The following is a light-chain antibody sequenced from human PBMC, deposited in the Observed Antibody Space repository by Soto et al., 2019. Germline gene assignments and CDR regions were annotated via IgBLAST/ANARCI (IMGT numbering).Light chain of an antibody. V-gene: IGKV3-20*01. Sequence: EIVLTQSPVTLSLSPGEGASLSCRASQSVRSNYLAWYQQKPGQAPRLLIYGASTRATGIPDRFSGSGSGTDFTLTISRLESEDFAVYYCQRYGSSPPHTFGQETRLEIK. CDR2: GAS. J-gene: IGKJ2*01. CDR3: QRYGSSPPHT. CDR1: QSVRSNY.